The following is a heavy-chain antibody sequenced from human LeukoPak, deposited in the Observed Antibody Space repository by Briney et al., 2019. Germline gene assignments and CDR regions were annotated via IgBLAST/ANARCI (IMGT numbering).Heavy chain of an antibody. Sequence: GGSLRLSCVDPGGPLSTKNKSWVRQAPGKGLEWVSVTDPGGSTYYTDSVKGRFTISRDNSQNTLYLQMNRLGVEDTAMYSCARDLNCWGQGTLVTVSS. D-gene: IGHD3-9*01. CDR2: TDPGGST. CDR1: GGPLSTKN. CDR3: ARDLNC. V-gene: IGHV3-53*01. J-gene: IGHJ4*02.